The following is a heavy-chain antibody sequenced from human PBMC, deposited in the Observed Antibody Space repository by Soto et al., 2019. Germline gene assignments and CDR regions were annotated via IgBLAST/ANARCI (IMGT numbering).Heavy chain of an antibody. D-gene: IGHD3-9*01. Sequence: PSETLSLTCNVSGGSISGSFWSWIRQPPGKGLEWIGYIYYNGNTNYNPSLESRVTISVDTSKNQISLKLSSVTAADTAVYYCARHRSWTDSYYFDYWGQGTLVTVSS. J-gene: IGHJ4*02. CDR3: ARHRSWTDSYYFDY. V-gene: IGHV4-59*08. CDR2: IYYNGNT. CDR1: GGSISGSF.